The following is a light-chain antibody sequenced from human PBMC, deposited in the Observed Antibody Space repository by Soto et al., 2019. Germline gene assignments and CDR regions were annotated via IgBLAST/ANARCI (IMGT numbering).Light chain of an antibody. CDR2: GAS. Sequence: EIVLTQSPGPLALSPGEKATLSCMASQRVSSNSVAWYQQRPGQAPRLLIFGASYRAAGIPDRFSGSGSGTDFILTISRLEPEEFEVNYSQKYNNWPSFGGGTKLDI. CDR3: QKYNNWPS. J-gene: IGKJ4*01. CDR1: QRVSSNS. V-gene: IGKV3-20*01.